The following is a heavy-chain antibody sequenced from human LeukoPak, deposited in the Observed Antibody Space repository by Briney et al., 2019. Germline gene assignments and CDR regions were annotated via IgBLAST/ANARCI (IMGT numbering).Heavy chain of an antibody. J-gene: IGHJ4*02. Sequence: SMKLSCKPSGGTFSSYAISWVRQAPGQGLEWMGGIIPIFGTANHTQKFQGRVTITTDESTSTAYMELSSLRSEDTAVYYCARGYGDYWADYWGQGTLVTVSS. CDR2: IIPIFGTA. V-gene: IGHV1-69*05. D-gene: IGHD4-17*01. CDR3: ARGYGDYWADY. CDR1: GGTFSSYA.